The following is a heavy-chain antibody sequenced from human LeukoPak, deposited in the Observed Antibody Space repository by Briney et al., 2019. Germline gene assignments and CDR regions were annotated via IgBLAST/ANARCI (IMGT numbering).Heavy chain of an antibody. CDR2: ISGSGGST. V-gene: IGHV3-23*01. Sequence: PGGSLRLSCAASGFTFSSYAMSWVRQAPGKGLEWVSAISGSGGSTYYADSVKGRFTISRDNAKNSLYLQMNSLRAEDTAVYYCARALPLLKYSSSWYVPASYYFDYWGQGTLVTVSS. CDR1: GFTFSSYA. D-gene: IGHD6-13*01. J-gene: IGHJ4*02. CDR3: ARALPLLKYSSSWYVPASYYFDY.